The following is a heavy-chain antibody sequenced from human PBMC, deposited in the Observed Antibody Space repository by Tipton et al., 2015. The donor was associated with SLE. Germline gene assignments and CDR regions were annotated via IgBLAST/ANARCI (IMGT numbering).Heavy chain of an antibody. CDR1: GGSISSGNYY. V-gene: IGHV4-61*09. Sequence: TLSLTCTVSGGSISSGNYYWSWIRQPAGKGLEWIGNIYTSGSTNYNPSLKSRVTISVDTSKNQFSLKLSSVTAADTAVYYCARDPSMREAFDIWGQGTMVTVSS. CDR2: IYTSGST. CDR3: ARDPSMREAFDI. D-gene: IGHD2/OR15-2a*01. J-gene: IGHJ3*02.